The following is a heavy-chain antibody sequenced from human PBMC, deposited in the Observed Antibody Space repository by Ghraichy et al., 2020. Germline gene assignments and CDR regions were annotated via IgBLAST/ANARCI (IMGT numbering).Heavy chain of an antibody. J-gene: IGHJ4*02. CDR3: AREASGSRLDF. V-gene: IGHV6-1*01. Sequence: SQTLSLTCAISGDSVSGNNVAWNWIRQSPSRGLQWLGRTYYRSKWSFEYAVSMKSRMTINPDTSKNQFSLQLNSVTPEDTAVYYCAREASGSRLDFWGQGILVTVSS. CDR2: TYYRSKWSF. D-gene: IGHD3-10*01. CDR1: GDSVSGNNVA.